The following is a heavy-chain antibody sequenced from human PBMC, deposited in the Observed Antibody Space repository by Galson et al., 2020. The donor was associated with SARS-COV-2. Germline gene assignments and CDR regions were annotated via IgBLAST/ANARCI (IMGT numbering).Heavy chain of an antibody. CDR1: GETFSGYY. CDR3: ARRFDRSGEHQLTTVDY. CDR2: INHSGNT. V-gene: IGHV4-34*01. Sequence: SETLSLTCAVYGETFSGYYWTWIRQPAGKGLEWIGEINHSGNTNYNPSLKSRVTISVDTSKNQFSLRLSSMTAADTAVYYCARRFDRSGEHQLTTVDYWGQGTLVTVSS. J-gene: IGHJ4*02. D-gene: IGHD4-4*01.